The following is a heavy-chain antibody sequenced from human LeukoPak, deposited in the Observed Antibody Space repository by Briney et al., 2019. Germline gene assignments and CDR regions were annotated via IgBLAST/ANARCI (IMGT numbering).Heavy chain of an antibody. D-gene: IGHD3-10*01. V-gene: IGHV3-30*02. Sequence: GGSLRLSCAASGFTFSNYGMHWVRQAPGKGLEWVTFIRYDGSNKYYADSVKGRFTISRDNSKNTLYLQMNSLRPEDTAVYYCARVEAVYYYGSASPYSPYWGQGTLVTVSS. CDR3: ARVEAVYYYGSASPYSPY. CDR2: IRYDGSNK. CDR1: GFTFSNYG. J-gene: IGHJ4*02.